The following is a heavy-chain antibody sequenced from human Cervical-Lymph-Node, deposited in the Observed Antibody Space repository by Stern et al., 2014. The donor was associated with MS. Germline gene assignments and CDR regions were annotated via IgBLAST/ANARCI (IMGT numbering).Heavy chain of an antibody. CDR1: GVSISTDGYF. V-gene: IGHV4-31*03. Sequence: QVQLQESGPGLVKPSQTLSLTCTVSGVSISTDGYFWTWIRQQPGKGLEWVGSIYYSGTTDYNPSLKSRLTISKDISNDQFSLSLNSVSAADTAVYYCARGWRTRMATLGAFDIWGQGTVVTVSS. CDR2: IYYSGTT. D-gene: IGHD5-24*01. CDR3: ARGWRTRMATLGAFDI. J-gene: IGHJ3*02.